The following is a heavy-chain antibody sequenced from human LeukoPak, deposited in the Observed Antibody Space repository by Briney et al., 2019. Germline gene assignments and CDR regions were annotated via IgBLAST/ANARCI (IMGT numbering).Heavy chain of an antibody. D-gene: IGHD5-24*01. J-gene: IGHJ4*02. V-gene: IGHV3-7*01. CDR1: GFTFKKYW. CDR2: IKEDGSET. CDR3: ARETPRRGETRDGYR. Sequence: GGSLRLSCAASGFTFKKYWMNWVRQVPGKGLECLANIKEDGSETYYADSVKGRFTISRDNPKNLLFLQINSLRVEDAAVYYCARETPRRGETRDGYRWGQGTLVTVSS.